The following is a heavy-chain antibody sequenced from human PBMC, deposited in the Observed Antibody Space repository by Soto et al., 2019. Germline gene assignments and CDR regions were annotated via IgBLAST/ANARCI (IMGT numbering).Heavy chain of an antibody. V-gene: IGHV1-69*13. CDR3: ASPWGGVDTVSKYYYYGMDV. CDR2: IIPIFGTA. Sequence: GASVKVSCKASGGTFSSYAISWVRQAPGQGLEWMGGIIPIFGTANYAQKFQGRVTITADESTSTAYMELSSLRSEDTAVYYCASPWGGVDTVSKYYYYGMDVWGQGTTVTVSS. J-gene: IGHJ6*02. D-gene: IGHD5-18*01. CDR1: GGTFSSYA.